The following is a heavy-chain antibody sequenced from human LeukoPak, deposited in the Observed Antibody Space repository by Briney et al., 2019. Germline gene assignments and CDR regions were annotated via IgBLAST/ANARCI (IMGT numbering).Heavy chain of an antibody. CDR2: ISSSSSTI. D-gene: IGHD6-13*01. CDR3: ARETAAGTTSFDY. CDR1: GFTFSSYS. J-gene: IGHJ4*02. Sequence: NPGGSLRLSCAASGFTFSSYSMNWVRQAPGKGLEWVSYISSSSSTIYYADSVKGRFTISRDNAKNSLYLQMNSLRAEDTAVYYCARETAAGTTSFDYWGQGTLVTVSS. V-gene: IGHV3-48*01.